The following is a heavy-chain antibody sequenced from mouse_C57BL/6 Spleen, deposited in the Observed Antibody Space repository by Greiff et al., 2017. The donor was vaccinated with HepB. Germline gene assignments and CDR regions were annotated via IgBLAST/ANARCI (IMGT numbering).Heavy chain of an antibody. D-gene: IGHD1-1*01. CDR3: ARDRTVVAKNWYFDV. CDR1: GYSITSGYY. V-gene: IGHV3-6*01. J-gene: IGHJ1*03. CDR2: ISYDGSN. Sequence: ESGPGLVKPSQSLSLTCSVTGYSITSGYYWNWIRQFPGNNLEWMGYISYDGSNNYNPSLKNRISITRDTSKNQFFLKLNSVTTEDTATYDCARDRTVVAKNWYFDVWGTGTTVTVSS.